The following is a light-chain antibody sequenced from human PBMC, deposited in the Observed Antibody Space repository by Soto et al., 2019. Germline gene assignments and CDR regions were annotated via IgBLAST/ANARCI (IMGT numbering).Light chain of an antibody. Sequence: DIQMTQSPSTLSGSVGDRVTITCRASQTISSWLAWYQQKPGKAPKLLIYKASTLKSGVPSRFSGSGSGTEFTLTISSLQPDDFATYYCQHYNRYFKSFGQGTKVDIK. J-gene: IGKJ1*01. CDR3: QHYNRYFKS. V-gene: IGKV1-5*03. CDR1: QTISSW. CDR2: KAS.